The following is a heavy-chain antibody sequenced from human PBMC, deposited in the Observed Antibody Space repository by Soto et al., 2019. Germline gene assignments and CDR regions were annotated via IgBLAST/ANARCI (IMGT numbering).Heavy chain of an antibody. D-gene: IGHD3-16*02. CDR3: ARRRNYDYVWGSDQTLQV. CDR2: IWYDGSNK. Sequence: QVQLVESGGGVVQPGRSLRLSCAASGFTFSSYGMHWVRQAPGKGLEWVAVIWYDGSNKYYADSVKGRFTISRDNSKNTLYLQMNSLRAEDTAVYYCARRRNYDYVWGSDQTLQVWGQGTLVVVSS. V-gene: IGHV3-33*01. CDR1: GFTFSSYG. J-gene: IGHJ4*02.